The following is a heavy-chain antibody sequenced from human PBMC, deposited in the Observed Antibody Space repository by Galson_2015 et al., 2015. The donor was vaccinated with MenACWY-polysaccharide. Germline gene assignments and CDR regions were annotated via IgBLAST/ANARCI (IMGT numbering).Heavy chain of an antibody. J-gene: IGHJ4*02. CDR2: ISHRGTT. Sequence: ETLSLTCAVSGASISRSDWWTWFRQPPGKGLEWIGEISHRGTTNYNPSLKSRVTISVDKSKNQFSLKLNSVTAADTAVYYCARKFDYWGQGSLVTVPS. V-gene: IGHV4-4*02. CDR3: ARKFDY. CDR1: GASISRSDW.